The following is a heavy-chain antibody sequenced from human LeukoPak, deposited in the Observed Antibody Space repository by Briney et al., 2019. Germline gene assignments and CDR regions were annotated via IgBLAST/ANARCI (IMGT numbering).Heavy chain of an antibody. D-gene: IGHD1-20*01. CDR2: IKPDGSER. CDR3: ASGNWNDRAFDI. J-gene: IGHJ3*02. V-gene: IGHV3-7*01. Sequence: GGSLRLSCAASGLTFSGYWMSWVRQAPGKGLEWVANIKPDGSERYYVASVKGRFTVSRDNAKNSLYLQMNSLRAGDTAIYYCASGNWNDRAFDIWGQGTMVTVSS. CDR1: GLTFSGYW.